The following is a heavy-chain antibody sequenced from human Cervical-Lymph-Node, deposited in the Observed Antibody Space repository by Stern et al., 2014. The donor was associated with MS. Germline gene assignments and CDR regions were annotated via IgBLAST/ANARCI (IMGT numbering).Heavy chain of an antibody. J-gene: IGHJ3*02. Sequence: QVQLQESGSGLVKPSQTLSLTCAVSGGSISSGGYSWSWIRQPPVKGLEWIGYIYHSGSTYYNPTLKSRVTIPVDSSKNQFSLKLSSVTAADTAVYYCARSSTVTPNAFDIWGQGTMVTVSS. D-gene: IGHD4-17*01. CDR2: IYHSGST. CDR3: ARSSTVTPNAFDI. CDR1: GGSISSGGYS. V-gene: IGHV4-30-2*01.